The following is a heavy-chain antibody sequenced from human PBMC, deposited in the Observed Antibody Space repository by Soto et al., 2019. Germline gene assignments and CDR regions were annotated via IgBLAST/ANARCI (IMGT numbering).Heavy chain of an antibody. V-gene: IGHV1-18*04. CDR2: ISPETGKT. Sequence: VELVQSGAEVKKPGASVRVSCKASGYTFSSFGLSWVRQAPGQGPEWMGWISPETGKTEYSHKFQGRVTMTTDTSTRTLFLDLGSLTSGGTAVYYCTRDLFFISTSTVTTDAFWGQGTLVTVSS. D-gene: IGHD4-17*01. CDR3: TRDLFFISTSTVTTDAF. CDR1: GYTFSSFG. J-gene: IGHJ4*02.